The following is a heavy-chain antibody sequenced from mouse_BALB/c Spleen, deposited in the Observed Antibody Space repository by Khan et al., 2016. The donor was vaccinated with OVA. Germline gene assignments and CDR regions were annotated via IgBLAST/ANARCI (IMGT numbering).Heavy chain of an antibody. CDR2: ISSGGSYT. CDR3: ARQPGYYEGSAMDY. D-gene: IGHD2-3*01. Sequence: EVQLVESGGDLVKPGGSLKLSCAASGFTFSSYGMSWVRQTPDKRLEWVATISSGGSYTYYPDSLKGRFIISRDHAKNTLNLQMSSLKSEDTAMYYCARQPGYYEGSAMDYWGQGTSVTVSS. J-gene: IGHJ4*01. CDR1: GFTFSSYG. V-gene: IGHV5-6*01.